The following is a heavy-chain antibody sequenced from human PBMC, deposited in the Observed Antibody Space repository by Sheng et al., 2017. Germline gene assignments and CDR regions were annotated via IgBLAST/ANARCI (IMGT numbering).Heavy chain of an antibody. D-gene: IGHD2-2*01. CDR1: GGSFSGYY. CDR3: ARLLVVPAANFGWFDP. J-gene: IGHJ5*02. CDR2: INHSGST. V-gene: IGHV4-34*01. Sequence: QVQLQQWGAGLLKPSETLSLTCAVYGGSFSGYYWSWIRQPPGKGLEWIGEINHSGSTNYNPSLKSRVTISVDTSKNQFSLKLSSVTAADTAVYYCARLLVVPAANFGWFDPWGQGTLVTVSS.